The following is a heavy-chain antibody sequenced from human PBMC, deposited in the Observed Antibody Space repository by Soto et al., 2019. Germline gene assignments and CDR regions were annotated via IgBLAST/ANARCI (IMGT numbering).Heavy chain of an antibody. J-gene: IGHJ3*02. Sequence: QVQLQESGPGLVKPSQTLSLTCTVSGGSISSGDYYWSWIRQPPGKGLEWIGYIYYSGSTYYNPSLKSRXXIXVXXSKNQFSLKLSSVTAADTAVYYCARLGVLAGAFDIWGQGTMVTVSS. V-gene: IGHV4-30-4*01. D-gene: IGHD2-2*01. CDR1: GGSISSGDYY. CDR2: IYYSGST. CDR3: ARLGVLAGAFDI.